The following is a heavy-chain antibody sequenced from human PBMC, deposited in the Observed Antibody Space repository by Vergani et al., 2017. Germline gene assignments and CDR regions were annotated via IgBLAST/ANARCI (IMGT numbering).Heavy chain of an antibody. V-gene: IGHV4-61*01. CDR1: GGSVSSGSYY. CDR3: ARGGWEPYYFDY. CDR2: IYYSGST. D-gene: IGHD1-26*01. Sequence: QVQLQESGPGLVKPSETLSLTCTVSGGSVSSGSYYWSWIRQPPGKGLEWIGYIYYSGSTNYNPSLKSRVTISVDTSKNQFSLKLSSGTAADTAVYYCARGGWEPYYFDYWGQGTLVTVSS. J-gene: IGHJ4*02.